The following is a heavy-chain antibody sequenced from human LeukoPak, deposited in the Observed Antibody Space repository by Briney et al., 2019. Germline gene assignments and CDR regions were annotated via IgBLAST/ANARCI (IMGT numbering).Heavy chain of an antibody. CDR3: AKDLRGFSAMVPDFDY. CDR2: ISSGRTT. CDR1: GFTFSSYA. V-gene: IGHV3-23*01. J-gene: IGHJ4*02. D-gene: IGHD5-18*01. Sequence: GESLRLSCAASGFTFSSYAMSWVRQTPGKGLEWVSAISSGRTTYYADSVKGRFTISRDNSKNTLYLQMNSLRAEDTAVYYCAKDLRGFSAMVPDFDYWGQGTLVTVSS.